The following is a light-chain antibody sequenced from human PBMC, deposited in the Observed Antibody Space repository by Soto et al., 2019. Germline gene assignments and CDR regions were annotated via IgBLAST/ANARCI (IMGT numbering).Light chain of an antibody. Sequence: EIVMTQSQATLSVSPGERATLSCRASQSVSSNLAWYQQKPGQAPRLLIYGASSRATGIPDRLSGSGSGTDFTLTISSLEPEDFAVYYCQHYGSSPITFGHGTRLEI. CDR3: QHYGSSPIT. CDR2: GAS. CDR1: QSVSSN. V-gene: IGKV3-20*01. J-gene: IGKJ5*01.